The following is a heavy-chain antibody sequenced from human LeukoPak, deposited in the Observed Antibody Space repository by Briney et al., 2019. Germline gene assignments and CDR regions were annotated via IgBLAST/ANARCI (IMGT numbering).Heavy chain of an antibody. J-gene: IGHJ4*02. CDR3: ARDPRFSYSSGRFYFDY. V-gene: IGHV1-2*02. Sequence: GASVKVSCKASGYTFTGYYMHWVRQAPGQGLEWMGWINPNSGGTNYAQKFQGRVTMTRDTSISTAYMELSRLRSDDTAVYYCARDPRFSYSSGRFYFDYWGQGTLVTVSS. CDR2: INPNSGGT. D-gene: IGHD6-19*01. CDR1: GYTFTGYY.